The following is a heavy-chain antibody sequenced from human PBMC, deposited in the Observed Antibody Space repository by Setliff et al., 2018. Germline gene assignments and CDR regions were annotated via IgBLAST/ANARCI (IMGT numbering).Heavy chain of an antibody. CDR1: GGTFSRYA. V-gene: IGHV1-69*10. CDR3: AREEARGYSHGDAFDI. CDR2: IIPILGIA. Sequence: SVKVSCKASGGTFSRYAISWVRQAPGQGLEWMGGIIPILGIANYAQKFQGRVTITADESTSTDYMELSSLRSEDTAVYYCAREEARGYSHGDAFDIWGQGTMVTVSS. D-gene: IGHD5-18*01. J-gene: IGHJ3*02.